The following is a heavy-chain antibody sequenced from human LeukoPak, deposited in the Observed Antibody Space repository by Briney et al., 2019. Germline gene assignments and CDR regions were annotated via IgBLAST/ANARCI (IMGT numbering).Heavy chain of an antibody. J-gene: IGHJ4*02. CDR1: GYTFTGYY. CDR2: INPNNGAT. CDR3: ARGRNYDGGGFDY. V-gene: IGHV1-2*06. Sequence: ASVKVSCKASGYTFTGYYMHWVRQAPGQGLEWMGRINPNNGATTYAQNSQGRVTMTRDTSISTAYMELSSLSSDDTAVYYCARGRNYDGGGFDYWGQGTLVTVSS. D-gene: IGHD3-16*01.